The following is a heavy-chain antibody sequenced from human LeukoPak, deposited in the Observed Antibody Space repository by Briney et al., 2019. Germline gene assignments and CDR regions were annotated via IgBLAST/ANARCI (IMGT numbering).Heavy chain of an antibody. CDR3: ARALHIIAVAGTVYYMDV. CDR2: VYYSGST. D-gene: IGHD6-19*01. Sequence: SETLSLTCTVSGGSISSSSDYWGWIRQPPGKGLEWIGRVYYSGSTYYNPSLKSRVTISVDTSKNQFSLKLSSVTAADTAVYYCARALHIIAVAGTVYYMDVWGKGTMVTVSS. CDR1: GGSISSSSDY. V-gene: IGHV4-39*01. J-gene: IGHJ6*03.